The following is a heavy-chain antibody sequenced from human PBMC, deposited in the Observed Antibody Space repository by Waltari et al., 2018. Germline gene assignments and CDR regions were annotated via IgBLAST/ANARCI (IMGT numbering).Heavy chain of an antibody. CDR3: ARLPTKYYDSLGWGFFDQ. V-gene: IGHV4-59*08. Sequence: HVQLQESGPGLLQPSETLSLTCTVSWDGDLLGAGHLTWIRQAPGKGLEWIAYLRNSGTTKCTPSLESRVTVSAVTSKKQFSLRLTSVTAADTAVYYCARLPTKYYDSLGWGFFDQWGPGILVTVSS. CDR1: WDGDLLGAGH. CDR2: LRNSGTT. D-gene: IGHD3-22*01. J-gene: IGHJ4*02.